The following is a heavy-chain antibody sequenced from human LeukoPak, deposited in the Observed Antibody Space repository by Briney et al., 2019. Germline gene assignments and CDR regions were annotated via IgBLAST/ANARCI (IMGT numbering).Heavy chain of an antibody. J-gene: IGHJ4*02. V-gene: IGHV3-30*18. CDR2: ISYDGSNK. CDR3: AKLAVYSEVGATPFDY. D-gene: IGHD1-26*01. Sequence: GGSLRLSCAASGFTFSSYGMHWVRQAPGKGLEWVAVISYDGSNKYYADSVKGRFTISRDNSKNTLYLQMNSLRAEDTAVYYCAKLAVYSEVGATPFDYWGQGTLVTVSS. CDR1: GFTFSSYG.